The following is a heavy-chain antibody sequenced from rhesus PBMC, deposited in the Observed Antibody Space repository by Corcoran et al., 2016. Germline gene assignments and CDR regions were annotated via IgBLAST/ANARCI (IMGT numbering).Heavy chain of an antibody. CDR2: VFPLNSDT. J-gene: IGHJ4*01. Sequence: EVQLVQSGAEGKRHGESLKISCKASGYSVPSYWNTWGRQMPGKGLEWVGSVFPLNSDTQSHPSFAGHVIVSADKSISNTYLQWSSLTASDTATYYCVKDLWTWSGFDYWGRGVLVTVSS. V-gene: IGHV5-43*02. CDR3: VKDLWTWSGFDY. CDR1: GYSVPSYW. D-gene: IGHD2-39*01.